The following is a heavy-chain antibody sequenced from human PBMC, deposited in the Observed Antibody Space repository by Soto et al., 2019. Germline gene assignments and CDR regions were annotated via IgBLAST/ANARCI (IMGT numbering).Heavy chain of an antibody. J-gene: IGHJ4*02. D-gene: IGHD6-6*01. CDR3: ARWAVWIASRPAGGRFDS. CDR1: GFTFINQW. CDR2: IYPGDSDT. Sequence: GESLKISCQASGFTFINQWIGWVRQMPGKGLEWMGIIYPGDSDTRYSPSFQGQVTISADTSISTAYLQWSSLKASDTAIYFCARWAVWIASRPAGGRFDSWGQGTLVTVSS. V-gene: IGHV5-51*01.